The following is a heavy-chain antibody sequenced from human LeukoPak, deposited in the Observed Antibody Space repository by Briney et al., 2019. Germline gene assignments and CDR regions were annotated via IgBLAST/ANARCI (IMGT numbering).Heavy chain of an antibody. V-gene: IGHV4-39*01. Sequence: PSETLSLTCTVSGGSITGSTYYWGWIRQPPGKGLEWIVSVIHSGTTYYNPSLRSRVIVSMDTSKKQFSLRLSSVTAADTAVYYCARHGYDSSGHRRDYYFDYWSQGTLVTVSS. D-gene: IGHD3-22*01. CDR2: VIHSGTT. CDR3: ARHGYDSSGHRRDYYFDY. CDR1: GGSITGSTYY. J-gene: IGHJ4*02.